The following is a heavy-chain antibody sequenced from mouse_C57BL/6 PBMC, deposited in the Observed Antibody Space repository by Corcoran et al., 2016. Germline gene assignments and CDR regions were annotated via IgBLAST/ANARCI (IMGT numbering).Heavy chain of an antibody. J-gene: IGHJ4*01. CDR1: GYTFTDYY. D-gene: IGHD2-1*01. CDR2: INPYNGGT. CDR3: ARWANYLYAMDY. Sequence: EVQLQQSGPVLVKPGASVKMSCKASGYTFTDYYMNWVKQSHGKSLEWIGVINPYNGGTSYNQKFKGKATLTVDKSSSTDYMELNSLTSEDSAVYYGARWANYLYAMDYWGQGTSVTVSS. V-gene: IGHV1-19*01.